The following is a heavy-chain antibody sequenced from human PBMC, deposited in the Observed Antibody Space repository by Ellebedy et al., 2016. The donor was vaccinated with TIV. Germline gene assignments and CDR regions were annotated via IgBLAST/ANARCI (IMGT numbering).Heavy chain of an antibody. V-gene: IGHV4-4*07. CDR1: GGSFSSYY. CDR3: ARLKQSRDRSHWYFDL. D-gene: IGHD1-14*01. J-gene: IGHJ2*01. Sequence: SETLSLTXTVSGGSFSSYYWSWIRQSAGKGLEWIGRIFMSGSISYNPSLKSRVTMSVDASKTQVSLNLSSVIAADTAVYFCARLKQSRDRSHWYFDLWGRGTLVTVSS. CDR2: IFMSGSI.